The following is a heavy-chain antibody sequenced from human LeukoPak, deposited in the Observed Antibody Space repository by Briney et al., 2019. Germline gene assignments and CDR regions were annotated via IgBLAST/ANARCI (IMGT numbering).Heavy chain of an antibody. CDR1: GFTFSDYH. CDR3: ARGLCGGDCYDY. J-gene: IGHJ4*02. Sequence: GGSLRLSCVASGFTFSDYHINWVRQAPGKGLEWVSSISSSSTHIYYADSVRGRFTISRDDAKNSLYLQMNSLRAEDTALYYCARGLCGGDCYDYWGQGTLVTVSS. V-gene: IGHV3-21*01. CDR2: ISSSSTHI. D-gene: IGHD2-21*01.